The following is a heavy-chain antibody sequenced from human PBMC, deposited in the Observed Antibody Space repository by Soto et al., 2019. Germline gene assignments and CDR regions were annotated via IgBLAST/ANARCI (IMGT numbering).Heavy chain of an antibody. D-gene: IGHD1-1*01. J-gene: IGHJ6*02. V-gene: IGHV3-33*01. CDR2: IWYDGSNK. CDR1: GFTFSSYG. CDR3: ARDPGWNVAWVYYYYGMDV. Sequence: PGGSLRLSCAASGFTFSSYGMHWVRQAPGKGLEWVAVIWYDGSNKYYADSVKGRFTISRDNSKNTLYLQMNSLRAEDTAVYYCARDPGWNVAWVYYYYGMDVWGQGTTVTVSS.